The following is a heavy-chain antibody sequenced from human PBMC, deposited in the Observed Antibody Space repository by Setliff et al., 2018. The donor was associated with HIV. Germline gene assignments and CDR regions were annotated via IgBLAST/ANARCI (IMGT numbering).Heavy chain of an antibody. CDR1: GDSISSSTYY. CDR3: ARQSLSTIFGVALDYFDY. V-gene: IGHV4-39*01. Sequence: PSETLSLTCTVSGDSISSSTYYWGWIRQPPGKGLEWIRSIYYSGSTYYNPSLKSRVTISVDTSKNQFSLKVSSVTAADTAVYYCARQSLSTIFGVALDYFDYWGQGTLVTVSS. CDR2: IYYSGST. D-gene: IGHD3-3*01. J-gene: IGHJ4*02.